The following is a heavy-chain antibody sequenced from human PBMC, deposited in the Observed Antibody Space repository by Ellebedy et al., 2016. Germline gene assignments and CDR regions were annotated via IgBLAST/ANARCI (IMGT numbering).Heavy chain of an antibody. V-gene: IGHV3-30-3*01. CDR2: ISYDGSNK. CDR1: GFTFSSYA. CDR3: ARSPVGYYDFWSGKYGMDV. D-gene: IGHD3-3*01. Sequence: GGSLRLSCAASGFTFSSYAMHWVRQAPGKGLEWVAVISYDGSNKYYADSVKGRFTISRDNSKNTLYLQMNSLRAEDTAVYYCARSPVGYYDFWSGKYGMDVWGQGTTVTVSS. J-gene: IGHJ6*02.